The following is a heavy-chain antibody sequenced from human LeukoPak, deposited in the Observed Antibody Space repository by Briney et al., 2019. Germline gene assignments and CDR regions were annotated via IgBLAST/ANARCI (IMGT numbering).Heavy chain of an antibody. V-gene: IGHV4-59*01. CDR2: IYYSGST. CDR1: GGSISSYY. CDR3: ARTAGSPEGPLDAFDI. J-gene: IGHJ3*02. Sequence: SETLSLTCTVSGGSISSYYWSWIRQPPGKGLEWIGYIYYSGSTNYNPSLKSRVTISVDTSKNQFSLKLSSVTAADTAVYYCARTAGSPEGPLDAFDIWGQGAMVTVSS. D-gene: IGHD2-21*02.